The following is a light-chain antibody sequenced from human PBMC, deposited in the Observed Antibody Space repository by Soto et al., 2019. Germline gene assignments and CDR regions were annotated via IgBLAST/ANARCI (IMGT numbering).Light chain of an antibody. CDR1: QSVDISY. J-gene: IGKJ5*01. V-gene: IGKV3-15*01. Sequence: EIVLTQSPGTLSLSPGERATLSCRSSQSVDISYLAWYQQKRGQAPRLLIYDTSTRATGIPARFSGSGSGTEFTLTISSLQSEDFAVYYCQQYNNWPPITFGQGTRLEI. CDR3: QQYNNWPPIT. CDR2: DTS.